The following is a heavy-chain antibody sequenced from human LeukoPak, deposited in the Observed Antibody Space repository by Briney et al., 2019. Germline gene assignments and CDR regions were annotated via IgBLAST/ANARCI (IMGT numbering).Heavy chain of an antibody. CDR3: ASPGGGPTDY. D-gene: IGHD3-16*01. Sequence: SETLSLTCTVSGGSISSSSYNWGWIRQPPGKGLEWIGSIYYSGSTYYNPSPKSRVTISVDTSKNQFSLKLSSVTAADTAVYYCASPGGGPTDYWGQGTLVTVSS. V-gene: IGHV4-39*01. CDR1: GGSISSSSYN. CDR2: IYYSGST. J-gene: IGHJ4*02.